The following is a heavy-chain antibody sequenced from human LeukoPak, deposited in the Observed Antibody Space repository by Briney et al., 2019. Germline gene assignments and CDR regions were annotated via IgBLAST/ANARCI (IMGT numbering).Heavy chain of an antibody. CDR1: GFTFSSYG. CDR2: ISGSGGST. CDR3: AKDFIGSGGLDY. V-gene: IGHV3-23*01. Sequence: GGSLTLSCAASGFTFSSYGMYWVRQAPAKGLELVSAISGSGGSTYYADSVKGRFTISRENSKNTLYLQMNSLRAEETAVYYCAKDFIGSGGLDYWGQGTLVTVSS. J-gene: IGHJ4*02. D-gene: IGHD3-10*01.